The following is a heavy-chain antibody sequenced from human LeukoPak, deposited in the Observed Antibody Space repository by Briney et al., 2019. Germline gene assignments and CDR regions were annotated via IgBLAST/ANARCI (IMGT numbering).Heavy chain of an antibody. V-gene: IGHV4-59*02. Sequence: PSETLSLTCTISGGSVSDYYWSWIRQSPGKGLEWIGYIYHTGSTSYSPSLKSRVTISADTSQNQFSLKLSSVTAADTAVYYCARDQFQQWLVGDAFDIWGQGTMVTVSS. J-gene: IGHJ3*02. CDR1: GGSVSDYY. CDR2: IYHTGST. D-gene: IGHD6-19*01. CDR3: ARDQFQQWLVGDAFDI.